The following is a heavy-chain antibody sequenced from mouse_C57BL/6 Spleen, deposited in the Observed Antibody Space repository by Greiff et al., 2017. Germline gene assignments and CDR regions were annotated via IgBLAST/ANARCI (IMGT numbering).Heavy chain of an antibody. J-gene: IGHJ3*01. CDR2: IYPGDGDT. CDR3: ARSYSSWFAY. V-gene: IGHV1-82*01. D-gene: IGHD2-12*01. Sequence: VKLMESGPELVKPGASVKISCKASGYAFSSSWMNWVKQRPGKGLEWIGRIYPGDGDTNYNGKFKGKATLTADKSSSTAYMQLSSLTSEDSAVYFCARSYSSWFAYWGQGTLVTVSA. CDR1: GYAFSSSW.